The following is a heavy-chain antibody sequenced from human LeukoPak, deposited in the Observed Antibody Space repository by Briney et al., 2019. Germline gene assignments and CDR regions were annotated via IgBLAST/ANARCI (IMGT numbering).Heavy chain of an antibody. CDR3: ARDDSHSSSWYGRWFDP. J-gene: IGHJ5*02. CDR2: ISAYNGNT. Sequence: ASVKVSCKASAYTFTSYGISWVRQAPGQGLEWMGWISAYNGNTNYAQKLQGRVTMTTDTSTSTAYMELRSLRSDDTAVYYCARDDSHSSSWYGRWFDPWGQGTLVTVSS. V-gene: IGHV1-18*01. CDR1: AYTFTSYG. D-gene: IGHD6-13*01.